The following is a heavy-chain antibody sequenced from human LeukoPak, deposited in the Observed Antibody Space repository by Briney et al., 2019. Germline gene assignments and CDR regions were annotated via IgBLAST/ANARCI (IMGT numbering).Heavy chain of an antibody. Sequence: ASVKVSCKASGYTFTSYGISWVRQAPGQGLEWMGWISAYNGHTNYAQKLLDRVTMTTETSTGTAYMELRSLISDDTAVYYCARITMVRGVLFDWYFDLWGRGTLVTVSS. CDR1: GYTFTSYG. CDR3: ARITMVRGVLFDWYFDL. D-gene: IGHD3-10*01. J-gene: IGHJ2*01. V-gene: IGHV1-18*01. CDR2: ISAYNGHT.